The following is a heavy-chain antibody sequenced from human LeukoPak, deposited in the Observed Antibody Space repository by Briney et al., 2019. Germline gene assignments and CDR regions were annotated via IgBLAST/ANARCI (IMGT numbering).Heavy chain of an antibody. D-gene: IGHD2-2*01. CDR1: GFTFSGYW. V-gene: IGHV3-7*01. CDR2: IKQDGSEK. Sequence: GGSLRLSCAASGFTFSGYWMSWVRQAPGKGLEWVANIKQDGSEKYYVDSVKGRFTISRDNAKNSLYLQMNSLRAEDTAVYYCARLAPRHVWDIALLPAAYYFDYWGQGTLVPVSS. J-gene: IGHJ4*02. CDR3: ARLAPRHVWDIALLPAAYYFDY.